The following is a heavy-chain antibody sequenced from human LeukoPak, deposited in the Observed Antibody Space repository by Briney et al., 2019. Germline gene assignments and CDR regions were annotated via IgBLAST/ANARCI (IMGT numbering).Heavy chain of an antibody. CDR1: GDSISSTTYY. J-gene: IGHJ4*02. D-gene: IGHD3-22*01. Sequence: SETLSPTCTVSGDSISSTTYYWGWIRQPPGKGLEWIGSIYYSGSTYYNPSLKSRVTISVDTSKNQLSLKLSSVTAADTAVYYCARPAHSSGYYPFDYWGQGTLVTVSS. CDR2: IYYSGST. CDR3: ARPAHSSGYYPFDY. V-gene: IGHV4-39*01.